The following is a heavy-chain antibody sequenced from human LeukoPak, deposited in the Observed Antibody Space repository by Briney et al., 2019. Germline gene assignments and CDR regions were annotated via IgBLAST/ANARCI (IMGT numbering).Heavy chain of an antibody. Sequence: PSETLSLTCTVSGGSITGDYWNWIRQPPGKELEWIAYMYYTGSANYNPSLQSRVTTSIDTSKNQFSLRLSAVPAADTAVYYCARGGGYSSDYAFDIWGQGTMVTVSS. CDR3: ARGGGYSSDYAFDI. CDR1: GGSITGDY. J-gene: IGHJ3*02. CDR2: MYYTGSA. V-gene: IGHV4-59*08. D-gene: IGHD6-25*01.